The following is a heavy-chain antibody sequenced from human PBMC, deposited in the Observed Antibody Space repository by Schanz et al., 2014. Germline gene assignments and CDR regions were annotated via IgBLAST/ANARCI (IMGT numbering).Heavy chain of an antibody. CDR2: ISGTTTYT. CDR1: GFIFSSYG. J-gene: IGHJ4*02. CDR3: ARGTDWNLHY. D-gene: IGHD1-1*01. V-gene: IGHV3-21*05. Sequence: VQLVESGGGVVQFGRSLRLSCAASGFIFSSYGLHWVRQAPGKGLEWVSYISGTTTYTNYADSVKGRFTMSRDNSKNTLYLQMNSLRAGDTAVYYCARGTDWNLHYWGQGALVTVSS.